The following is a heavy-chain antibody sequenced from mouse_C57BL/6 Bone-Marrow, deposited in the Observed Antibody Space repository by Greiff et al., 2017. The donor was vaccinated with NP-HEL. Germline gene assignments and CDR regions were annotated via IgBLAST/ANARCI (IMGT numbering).Heavy chain of an antibody. D-gene: IGHD2-2*01. CDR3: ATMVTTKDYFYY. Sequence: VQLQESGAELARPGASVKLSCKASGYTFTSYGISWVKQSTGQGLEWIGEIYPRSGNTYYNEKFKGKATLTADKSSSTAYMELRSLTSEDSAVYFCATMVTTKDYFYYWGQGTTLPVSS. J-gene: IGHJ2*01. CDR2: IYPRSGNT. CDR1: GYTFTSYG. V-gene: IGHV1-81*01.